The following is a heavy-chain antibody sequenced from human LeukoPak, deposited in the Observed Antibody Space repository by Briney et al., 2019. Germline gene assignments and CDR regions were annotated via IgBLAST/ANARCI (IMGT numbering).Heavy chain of an antibody. CDR2: IIPIFGTA. CDR3: ASSLLSEYSGSLYAFDI. V-gene: IGHV1-69*13. Sequence: SVKVSCKASGGTFSSYAISWVRQAPGQGLEWMGGIIPIFGTANYAQKFQGRVTITADESTSTAYMELSSLRSEDTAVYYCASSLLSEYSGSLYAFDIWGQGTMVTVSS. J-gene: IGHJ3*02. D-gene: IGHD1-26*01. CDR1: GGTFSSYA.